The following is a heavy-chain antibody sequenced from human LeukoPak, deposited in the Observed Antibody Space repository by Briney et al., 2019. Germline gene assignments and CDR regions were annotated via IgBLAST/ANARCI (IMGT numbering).Heavy chain of an antibody. CDR3: AKESVQQLVPNWFDP. Sequence: PGGSLRLSCAASEFTFSSYAMSWVRQAPGKGLEWVSAISGSGGSTYYADSVKGRFTISRDNSKNTLYLQMNSLRAEDTAVYYCAKESVQQLVPNWFDPWGQGTLVTVSS. D-gene: IGHD6-13*01. J-gene: IGHJ5*02. V-gene: IGHV3-23*01. CDR2: ISGSGGST. CDR1: EFTFSSYA.